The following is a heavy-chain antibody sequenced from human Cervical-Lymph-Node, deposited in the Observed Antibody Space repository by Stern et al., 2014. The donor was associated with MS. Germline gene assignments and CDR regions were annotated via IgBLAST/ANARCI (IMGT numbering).Heavy chain of an antibody. D-gene: IGHD3-16*01. J-gene: IGHJ4*02. V-gene: IGHV4-59*03. CDR1: GASISSYS. CDR3: AGGSAVGAPDY. Sequence: QVQLQESTPGLVEPSETLSLTCKVSGASISSYSWSWIRQPPGNGLEWIGYVYYSGSSNQNPSLKSRVTISLDTSKNQFSLRLSSVTAVDTAVYYCAGGSAVGAPDYWGQGTLVTVSS. CDR2: VYYSGSS.